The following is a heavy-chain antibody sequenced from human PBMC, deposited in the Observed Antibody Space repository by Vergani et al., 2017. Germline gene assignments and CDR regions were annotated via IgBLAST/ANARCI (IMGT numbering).Heavy chain of an antibody. D-gene: IGHD3-16*01. CDR3: ARGNPYVDFDI. CDR1: GGSFDSGSYY. Sequence: QVQLQDSGPGLVKPSQTLSLTCTVSGGSFDSGSYYWSWLRQPAGKRLEWIGRIHTNGVIHYNPSLNSRATISVDTSRNQISLKLTAVTARDTAIYFCARGNPYVDFDIWGQGTMITVSS. J-gene: IGHJ3*02. V-gene: IGHV4-61*02. CDR2: IHTNGVI.